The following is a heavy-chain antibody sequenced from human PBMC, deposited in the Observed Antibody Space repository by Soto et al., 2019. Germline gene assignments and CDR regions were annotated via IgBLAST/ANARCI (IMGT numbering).Heavy chain of an antibody. CDR1: GFTFSDYY. CDR3: ARDTPAYSYVYYYGMDV. CDR2: ISSSSSYT. V-gene: IGHV3-11*06. J-gene: IGHJ6*02. D-gene: IGHD5-18*01. Sequence: GGSLRLSCAASGFTFSDYYMSWIRQAPGKGLEWVSYISSSSSYTNYADSVKGRFTISRDNAKNSLYLQMNSLRAEDTAVYYCARDTPAYSYVYYYGMDVWGQGTTVTVSS.